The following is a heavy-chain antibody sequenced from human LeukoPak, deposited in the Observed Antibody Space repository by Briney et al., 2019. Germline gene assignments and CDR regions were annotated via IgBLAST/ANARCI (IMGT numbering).Heavy chain of an antibody. CDR3: AREGGDYDILTGYYPSLWFDP. D-gene: IGHD3-9*01. J-gene: IGHJ5*02. CDR2: INPNSGGT. V-gene: IGHV1-2*02. CDR1: GYTFTGYY. Sequence: ASVKVSCKASGYTFTGYYMHWVRQAPGQGLEWMGWINPNSGGTNYAQKFQGRATMTRDTSISTAYMELSRLRSDDTAVYYCAREGGDYDILTGYYPSLWFDPWGQGTLVTVSS.